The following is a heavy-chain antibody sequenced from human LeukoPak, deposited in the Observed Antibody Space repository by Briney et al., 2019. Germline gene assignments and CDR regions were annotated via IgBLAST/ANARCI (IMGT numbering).Heavy chain of an antibody. CDR1: AYPFTGYY. Sequence: ASVKVSCKASAYPFTGYYLHWVRQAPGQGLEWMGWINPNSGGTNYAQNFQGRVTMTRDTSISTAYMEVVSLRSDDTAVYYCARDRGGTWVGATNYWGQGTLVTVSS. CDR3: ARDRGGTWVGATNY. V-gene: IGHV1-2*02. J-gene: IGHJ4*02. D-gene: IGHD1-26*01. CDR2: INPNSGGT.